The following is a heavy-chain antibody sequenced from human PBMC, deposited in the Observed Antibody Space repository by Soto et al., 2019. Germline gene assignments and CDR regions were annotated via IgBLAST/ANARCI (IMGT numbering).Heavy chain of an antibody. CDR1: GFTFSSYW. J-gene: IGHJ4*02. CDR2: INEEGSEK. Sequence: EVQLVESGGGLVQPGGSLRLSCAASGFTFSSYWMSWVRQAPGKGLEWVTNINEEGSEKKYVDSGKGRFTISRDNARNSLYLQMNSLSAEDTAVYYCARGTIGAPGKDYWGQGTLVTVSS. V-gene: IGHV3-7*01. D-gene: IGHD5-12*01. CDR3: ARGTIGAPGKDY.